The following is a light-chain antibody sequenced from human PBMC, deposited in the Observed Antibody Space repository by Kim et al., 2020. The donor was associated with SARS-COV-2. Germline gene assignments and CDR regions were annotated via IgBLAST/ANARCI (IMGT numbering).Light chain of an antibody. CDR3: QVWDSSSDHVV. Sequence: SYELTQPPSVSVAPGKTARFTCGGNNIGSKSVHWYQQKPGQAPVLVIYYDSDRPSGIPERFSGSNSGNTATLTISRVEAGDEDDYYCQVWDSSSDHVVFGGGTRLTVL. CDR1: NIGSKS. CDR2: YDS. V-gene: IGLV3-21*04. J-gene: IGLJ2*01.